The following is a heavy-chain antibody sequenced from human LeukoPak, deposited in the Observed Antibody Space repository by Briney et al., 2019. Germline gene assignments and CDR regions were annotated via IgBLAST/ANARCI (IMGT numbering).Heavy chain of an antibody. D-gene: IGHD1-20*01. J-gene: IGHJ3*02. CDR3: ARGRITGTIRDAFDI. CDR1: GGSISSYY. Sequence: PSETLSLICTVSGGSISSYYWSWIRQPPGKGLEWIGYIYYSGSTNYNPSLKSRVTISVDTSKNQFSLKLSSVTAADTAVYYCARGRITGTIRDAFDIWGQGTMVTVSS. CDR2: IYYSGST. V-gene: IGHV4-59*12.